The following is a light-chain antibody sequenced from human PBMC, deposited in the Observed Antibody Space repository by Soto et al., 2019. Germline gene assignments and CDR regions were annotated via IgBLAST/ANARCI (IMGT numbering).Light chain of an antibody. CDR3: GTWDIGLDIVV. CDR1: SSNIGGNY. CDR2: DNE. V-gene: IGLV1-51*01. Sequence: QSVLTQPPSVSAAPGQKVTISCSGSSSNIGGNYVSWYQQVLRTAPKLLLYDNEKRPSGIPARFSGSKPGTSATLGITGLQTGDEADVYCGTWDIGLDIVVFGGGTKVTVL. J-gene: IGLJ2*01.